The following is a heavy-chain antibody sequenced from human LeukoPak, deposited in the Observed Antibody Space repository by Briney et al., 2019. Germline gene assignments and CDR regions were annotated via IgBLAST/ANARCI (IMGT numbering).Heavy chain of an antibody. CDR2: IKQDGSEK. V-gene: IGHV3-7*01. CDR1: GFTFSRYW. J-gene: IGHJ3*02. Sequence: GGSLRLSCAASGFTFSRYWMTWVRQAPGKGLEWVANIKQDGSEKYYVDSVKGRFTISRDNAKNSLYLQMNSLRAEDTAVYYCARDGMGATDHAFDMWGQGTMVTVSS. D-gene: IGHD1-26*01. CDR3: ARDGMGATDHAFDM.